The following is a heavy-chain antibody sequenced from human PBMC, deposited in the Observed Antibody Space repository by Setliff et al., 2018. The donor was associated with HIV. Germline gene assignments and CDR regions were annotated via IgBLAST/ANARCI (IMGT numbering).Heavy chain of an antibody. V-gene: IGHV1-69*05. CDR1: GGTFSSYA. D-gene: IGHD3-3*01. CDR2: IIPIFGTA. J-gene: IGHJ6*03. CDR3: ARGVQSPPHYSYYYMDV. Sequence: SVKVSCKASGGTFSSYAISWVRQAPGQGLEWMGGIIPIFGTANYAQNFQGRVTMTRDTSTSTAYMELSSLRSEDTAVYYCARGVQSPPHYSYYYMDVWGEGTMVTVSS.